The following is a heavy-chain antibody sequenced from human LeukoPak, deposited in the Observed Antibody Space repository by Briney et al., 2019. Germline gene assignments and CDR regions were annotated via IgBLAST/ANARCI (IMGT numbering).Heavy chain of an antibody. Sequence: GRSLRLSCAASGFTFSSYGMHWVRQAPGKGLEWVAVISYDGSNKYYADSVKGRFTISRDNSKNTLYLQMNSLRAKDTAVYYCAKAVHYHPPFDYWGQGTLVTVSS. D-gene: IGHD1-1*01. CDR1: GFTFSSYG. J-gene: IGHJ4*02. CDR2: ISYDGSNK. CDR3: AKAVHYHPPFDY. V-gene: IGHV3-30*18.